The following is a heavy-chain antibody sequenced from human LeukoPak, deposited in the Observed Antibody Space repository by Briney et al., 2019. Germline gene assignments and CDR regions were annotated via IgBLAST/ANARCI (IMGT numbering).Heavy chain of an antibody. CDR1: GFTFSSYA. J-gene: IGHJ4*02. Sequence: GGSLRLSCAASGFTFSSYATSWVRQAPGKGLEWVSGISGSGGSTFYADSVKGRFTISRDNSKNTLYLQVNSLRAEDTAVYYCAKDHYDILTGYYPPKNWGQGTPVTVSS. CDR2: ISGSGGST. CDR3: AKDHYDILTGYYPPKN. V-gene: IGHV3-23*01. D-gene: IGHD3-9*01.